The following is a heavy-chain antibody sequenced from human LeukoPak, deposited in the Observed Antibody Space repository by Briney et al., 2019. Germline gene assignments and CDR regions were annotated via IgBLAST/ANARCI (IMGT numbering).Heavy chain of an antibody. J-gene: IGHJ4*02. Sequence: GGSLRLSCEAPGFSFSSNAMSWVRRAPGKRLEWVSGLSGSGVSTHYADSVKGRFTISRDNSKNTLYLQMNSLRAEDTAVYYCAKDRIRGPDYWGQGTLVTVSS. V-gene: IGHV3-23*01. D-gene: IGHD3-10*01. CDR3: AKDRIRGPDY. CDR2: LSGSGVST. CDR1: GFSFSSNA.